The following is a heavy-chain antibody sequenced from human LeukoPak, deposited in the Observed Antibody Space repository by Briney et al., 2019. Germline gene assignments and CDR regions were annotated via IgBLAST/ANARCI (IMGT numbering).Heavy chain of an antibody. V-gene: IGHV3-33*06. D-gene: IGHD3-16*01. CDR3: AKRGTRATHGMDV. CDR1: VFTFGSYS. Sequence: GGSLRLSCAASVFTFGSYSIRWVRQAPGKGLEWVAVVWYDGKNKFYGDSVKGRFTISRDNSTNTVDLQMNSLRVEDTAVYYCAKRGTRATHGMDVWGQGTTVTVSS. J-gene: IGHJ6*02. CDR2: VWYDGKNK.